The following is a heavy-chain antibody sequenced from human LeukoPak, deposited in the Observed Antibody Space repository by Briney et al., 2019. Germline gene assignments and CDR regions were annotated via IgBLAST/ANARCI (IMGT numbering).Heavy chain of an antibody. D-gene: IGHD4-17*01. CDR3: VKVYPTLTTSSVLGN. J-gene: IGHJ4*01. CDR1: GFTFDDYI. V-gene: IGHV3-43*01. CDR2: VSWDGDTT. Sequence: TGGSLRLSCAASGFTFDDYIMHWVRQAPGKGLEWVSLVSWDGDTTYYADSVKGRFTISRDNSKNTVYLQIDNLRNEDSAVYYCVKVYPTLTTSSVLGNWGQGTLVIVSS.